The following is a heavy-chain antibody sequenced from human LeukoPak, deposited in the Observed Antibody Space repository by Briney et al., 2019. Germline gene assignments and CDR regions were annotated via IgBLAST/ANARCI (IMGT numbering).Heavy chain of an antibody. CDR2: IYYSGST. D-gene: IGHD3-10*01. J-gene: IGHJ3*02. V-gene: IGHV4-39*01. CDR3: ARFIGVAAFDI. CDR1: GGSISSSIYY. Sequence: SETLSLTCTVSGGSISSSIYYWGWIRQPPGKGLEWIGSIYYSGSTYYNPSLKSRVTISVDTSKNQFSLKLSSVTAADTAVYYCARFIGVAAFDIWGQGTMVTVSS.